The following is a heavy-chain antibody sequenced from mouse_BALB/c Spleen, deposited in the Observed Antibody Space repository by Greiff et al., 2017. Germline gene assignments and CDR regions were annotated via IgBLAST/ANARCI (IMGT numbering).Heavy chain of an antibody. Sequence: EVQLQESGPGLVKPSQSLSLTCTVTGYSITSDYAWNWIRQFPGNKLEWMGYISYSGSTSYNPSLKSRISITRDTSKNQFFLQLNSVTTEDTATYYCARPIYDGYYVFSFAYWGQGTLVTVSA. D-gene: IGHD2-3*01. CDR2: ISYSGST. CDR1: GYSITSDYA. CDR3: ARPIYDGYYVFSFAY. J-gene: IGHJ3*01. V-gene: IGHV3-2*02.